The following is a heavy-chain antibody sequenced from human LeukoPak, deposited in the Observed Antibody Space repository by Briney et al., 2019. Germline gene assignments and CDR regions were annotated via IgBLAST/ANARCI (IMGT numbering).Heavy chain of an antibody. J-gene: IGHJ4*02. CDR3: AKVGEVATTSSGWTDY. CDR2: ISGSGGST. CDR1: GFTFSSYA. V-gene: IGHV3-23*01. D-gene: IGHD6-19*01. Sequence: GGSLRLSCAASGFTFSSYAMSWVRQAPGKGLEWVSAISGSGGSTYYAASVKGRFTISRDNSKNTPYLQMNSLRAEDTAVYYCAKVGEVATTSSGWTDYWGQGTLVTVSS.